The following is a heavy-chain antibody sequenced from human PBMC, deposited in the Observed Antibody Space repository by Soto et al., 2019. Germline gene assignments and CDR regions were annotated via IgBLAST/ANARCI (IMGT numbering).Heavy chain of an antibody. V-gene: IGHV4-31*03. D-gene: IGHD3-3*01. CDR1: GGYISSGGYY. Sequence: SETLSLTCTVSGGYISSGGYYWSWIRQHPGKGLEWIGYIYYSGSTYYNPSLKSRVTISVDTSKNQFSLKLSSVTAADTAVYYCARFPSWSGVDYWGQGTLVTVSS. J-gene: IGHJ4*02. CDR2: IYYSGST. CDR3: ARFPSWSGVDY.